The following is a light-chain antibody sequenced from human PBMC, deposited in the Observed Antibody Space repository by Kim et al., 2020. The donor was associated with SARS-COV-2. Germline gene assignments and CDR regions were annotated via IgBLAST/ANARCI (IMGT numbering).Light chain of an antibody. J-gene: IGLJ3*02. V-gene: IGLV1-40*01. Sequence: VTISCTGSSGNLGAGYDVHWYQQLPGTAPKLLIYGNSNRPSGVPDRFSGSKSGTSASLAITGLQAEDEADYYCQSYDSSLSGRGVFGGGTQLTVL. CDR3: QSYDSSLSGRGV. CDR2: GNS. CDR1: SGNLGAGYD.